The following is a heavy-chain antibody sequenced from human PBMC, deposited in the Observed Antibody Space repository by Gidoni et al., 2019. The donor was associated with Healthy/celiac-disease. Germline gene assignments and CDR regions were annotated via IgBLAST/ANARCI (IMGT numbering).Heavy chain of an antibody. CDR1: GGSISSYY. J-gene: IGHJ4*02. CDR3: ARQSYCSGGSCSHVDY. V-gene: IGHV4-59*08. D-gene: IGHD2-15*01. CDR2: IYYSGST. Sequence: QVQLPESGPGLVKPSETLSLTCTVPGGSISSYYWSWIRQPPGKGLEWIGYIYYSGSTNYNPSLKSRVTISVDTSKNQFSLKLSSVAAADTVVYYCARQSYCSGGSCSHVDYWGQGTLVTVSS.